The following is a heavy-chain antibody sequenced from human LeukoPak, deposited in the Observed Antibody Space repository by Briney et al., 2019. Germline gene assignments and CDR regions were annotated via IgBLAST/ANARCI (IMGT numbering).Heavy chain of an antibody. CDR3: ARGGPTTYYYDSSGYYDY. J-gene: IGHJ4*02. Sequence: GGSLRLSCAASGFTFSSYGMHWVRQAPGKGLEWVAVIWYDGSNKYYADSVKGRFTISRDNSKNTLYLQMNSLRAEDTAVYYCARGGPTTYYYDSSGYYDYWGQGTLVTVSS. CDR1: GFTFSSYG. V-gene: IGHV3-33*01. D-gene: IGHD3-22*01. CDR2: IWYDGSNK.